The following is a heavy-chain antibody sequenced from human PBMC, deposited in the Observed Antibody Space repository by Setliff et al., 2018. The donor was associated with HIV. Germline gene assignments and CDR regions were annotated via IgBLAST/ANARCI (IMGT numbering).Heavy chain of an antibody. V-gene: IGHV4-59*01. D-gene: IGHD1-1*01. Sequence: SETLSLTCTVSGGSMSRFYWTWIRQSPGKGLEWIGFVYSTGSINYSPSFRGRLTISLDTSENQFSLHLTSVTAADTAVYYCARAEGDAYNSLPYFDSWGPGALVTSPQ. CDR3: ARAEGDAYNSLPYFDS. CDR1: GGSMSRFY. J-gene: IGHJ4*02. CDR2: VYSTGSI.